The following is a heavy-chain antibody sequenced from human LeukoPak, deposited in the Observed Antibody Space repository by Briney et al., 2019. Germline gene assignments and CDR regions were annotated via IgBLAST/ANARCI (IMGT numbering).Heavy chain of an antibody. V-gene: IGHV4-34*01. CDR3: ARHYGP. D-gene: IGHD3-16*01. CDR1: GGSFSGYY. J-gene: IGHJ4*02. CDR2: INHSGST. Sequence: SETLSLTCAVYGGSFSGYYWSWIRQPPGKGLEWIGEINHSGSTNYNPSLKSRVTMSVDTSKNQFSLKLNSVTATDTAVYYCARHYGPWGQGTLVTVSS.